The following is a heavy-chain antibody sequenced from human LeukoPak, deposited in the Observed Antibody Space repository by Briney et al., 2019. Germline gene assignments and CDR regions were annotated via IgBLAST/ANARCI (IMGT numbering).Heavy chain of an antibody. CDR1: GGTFSSYA. CDR2: IIPIFGTA. J-gene: IGHJ6*03. CDR3: AREVYVLEQLGQTQIMDV. Sequence: GSSVKVSCKASGGTFSSYAISWVRQAPGQGLEWMGGIIPIFGTASYAQKFQGRVTITADESTSTAYMELSSLRSEDTAVYYCAREVYVLEQLGQTQIMDVWGKGTTVTVSS. V-gene: IGHV1-69*01. D-gene: IGHD6-13*01.